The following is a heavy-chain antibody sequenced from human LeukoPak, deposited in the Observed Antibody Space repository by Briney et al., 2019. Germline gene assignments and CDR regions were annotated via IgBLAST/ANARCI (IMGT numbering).Heavy chain of an antibody. J-gene: IGHJ1*01. Sequence: GGSLRLSCAASGFTFSSYAMSWVRQAPGKGLEWVSAISGSGGSTYYADSVKGRFTISGDNSKNTLYLQMNSLRAEDTAVYYCAKEFYYYGSSGYSRAEYFQHWGQGTLVTVSS. CDR3: AKEFYYYGSSGYSRAEYFQH. V-gene: IGHV3-23*01. D-gene: IGHD3-22*01. CDR2: ISGSGGST. CDR1: GFTFSSYA.